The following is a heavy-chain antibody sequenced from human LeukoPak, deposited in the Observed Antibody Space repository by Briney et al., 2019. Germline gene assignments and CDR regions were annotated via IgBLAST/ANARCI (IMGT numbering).Heavy chain of an antibody. CDR2: IYHSGRT. J-gene: IGHJ4*02. CDR1: GYSISSGDY. Sequence: PSETLSLTCAVSGYSISSGDYWGWIRQPPGKGLEWIGSIYHSGRTFYNASLKSRVTMSLDTSNIQFSLKLSSVTAADTAVYYCARLPSSSVPFDLWGQGTLVTVSS. D-gene: IGHD6-6*01. CDR3: ARLPSSSVPFDL. V-gene: IGHV4-38-2*01.